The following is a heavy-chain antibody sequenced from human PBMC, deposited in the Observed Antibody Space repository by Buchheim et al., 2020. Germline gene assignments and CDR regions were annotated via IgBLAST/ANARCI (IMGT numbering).Heavy chain of an antibody. CDR3: ARPNSAAGSYFDY. D-gene: IGHD6-13*01. Sequence: EVQLVQSGAEVRKPGESLKISCKGSGYSFTSHWIGWVRQVPGKGPEWMGIIFPADSDTRYSPSFQGRITISADMSINTAYLHWSSLEASDTAIYYCARPNSAAGSYFDYWGQGTL. V-gene: IGHV5-51*01. J-gene: IGHJ4*02. CDR2: IFPADSDT. CDR1: GYSFTSHW.